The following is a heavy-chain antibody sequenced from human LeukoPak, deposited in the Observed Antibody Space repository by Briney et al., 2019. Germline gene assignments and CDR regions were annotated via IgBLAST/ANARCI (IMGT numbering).Heavy chain of an antibody. Sequence: PGGSLRLSCAASGFTFSDYYMSWIRQAPGKGLEWVSYISSSGTTIYYADSVKGRFTISRDNAKNSLYLQMNSLRAEDTAVYYCAKDGHCSSTSCFIYYYYYGMDVWGQGTTVTVSS. V-gene: IGHV3-11*04. CDR3: AKDGHCSSTSCFIYYYYYGMDV. D-gene: IGHD2-2*01. CDR2: ISSSGTTI. J-gene: IGHJ6*02. CDR1: GFTFSDYY.